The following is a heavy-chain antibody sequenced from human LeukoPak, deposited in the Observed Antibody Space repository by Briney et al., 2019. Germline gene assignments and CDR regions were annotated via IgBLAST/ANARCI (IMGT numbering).Heavy chain of an antibody. V-gene: IGHV1-69*05. CDR3: ARAMGATFYYYYYMDV. D-gene: IGHD1-26*01. CDR1: GGTFSSYA. J-gene: IGHJ6*03. Sequence: SVKVSCKASGGTFSSYAISWARQAPGQGLEWMGGIIPIFGTANYAQKFQGRVTITTGESTSTAYMELSSLRSEDTAVYYCARAMGATFYYYYYMDVWGKGTTVTVSS. CDR2: IIPIFGTA.